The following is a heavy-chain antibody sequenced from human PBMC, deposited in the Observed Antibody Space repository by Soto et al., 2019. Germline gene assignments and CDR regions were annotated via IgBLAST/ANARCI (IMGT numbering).Heavy chain of an antibody. CDR1: GFTFSNYG. Sequence: EVQLLESGGGLLQPGGSLRLSCAASGFTFSNYGMNWVRQAPGKGLEWVSGISTNGDTANYADSVKGRFTISRDNSKNALYMQMNGLRPEDTAVYYCAKDLSRWLHSAFDSWGQGALVTVSS. CDR3: AKDLSRWLHSAFDS. CDR2: ISTNGDTA. V-gene: IGHV3-23*01. D-gene: IGHD5-12*01. J-gene: IGHJ5*01.